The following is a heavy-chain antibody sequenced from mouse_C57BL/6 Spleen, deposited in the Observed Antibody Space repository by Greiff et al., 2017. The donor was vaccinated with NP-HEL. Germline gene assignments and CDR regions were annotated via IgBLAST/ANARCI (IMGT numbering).Heavy chain of an antibody. Sequence: EVMLVESGGGLVKPGGSLKLSCAASGFTFSSYAMSWVRQTPEKRLEWVATISDGGSYTYYPDNVKGRFTISRDNAKNNLYLQMSHLKSEDTAMYYCARGGRPYAMDYWGQGTSVTVSS. CDR2: ISDGGSYT. J-gene: IGHJ4*01. CDR3: ARGGRPYAMDY. V-gene: IGHV5-4*03. CDR1: GFTFSSYA.